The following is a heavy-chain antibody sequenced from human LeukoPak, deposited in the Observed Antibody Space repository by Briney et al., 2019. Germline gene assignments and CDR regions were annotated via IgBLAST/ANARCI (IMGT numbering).Heavy chain of an antibody. D-gene: IGHD3-3*01. V-gene: IGHV3-7*05. CDR3: ARWGPILRFLRAFDI. J-gene: IGHJ3*02. Sequence: GGSLRLSCAASGFTVSSNYMSWVRQAPGKGLEWVANIKQDGSEKYYMGSVKGRFTISRDNAKNSLYLQMNSLRVEDTAVYYCARWGPILRFLRAFDIWGQGTMVTVSS. CDR1: GFTVSSNY. CDR2: IKQDGSEK.